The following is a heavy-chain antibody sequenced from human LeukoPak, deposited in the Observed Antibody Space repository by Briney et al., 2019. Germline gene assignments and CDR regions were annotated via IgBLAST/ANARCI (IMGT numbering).Heavy chain of an antibody. CDR3: ARAVGATDY. J-gene: IGHJ4*02. D-gene: IGHD1-26*01. V-gene: IGHV3-21*01. CDR1: GITVSTNY. CDR2: ISSSSSYI. Sequence: KSGGSLRLSCAASGITVSTNYMSWVRQAPGKGLEWVSSISSSSSYIYYADSVKGRFTISRDNAKNSLYLQMNSLRAEDTAVYYCARAVGATDYWGQGTLVTVSS.